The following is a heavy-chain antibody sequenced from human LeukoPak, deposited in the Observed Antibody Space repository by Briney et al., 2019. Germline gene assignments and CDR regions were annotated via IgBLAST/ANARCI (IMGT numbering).Heavy chain of an antibody. V-gene: IGHV4-39*01. CDR1: GGSISSSSYY. CDR3: ARLYIVVVVAATSSMIGDAFDI. J-gene: IGHJ3*02. Sequence: SETLSLTCTVSGGSISSSSYYWGWIRQPPGKGPEWIGSIYYSGSTYYNPSLKSRVTISVDTSKNQFSLKLSSVTAADTAVFYCARLYIVVVVAATSSMIGDAFDIWGQGTMVTVSS. CDR2: IYYSGST. D-gene: IGHD2-15*01.